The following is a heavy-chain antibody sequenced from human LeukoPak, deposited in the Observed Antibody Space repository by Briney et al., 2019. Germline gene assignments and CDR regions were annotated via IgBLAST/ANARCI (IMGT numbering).Heavy chain of an antibody. D-gene: IGHD3-10*01. J-gene: IGHJ6*03. Sequence: SETLSLTCTVSSGSISSSSYYWGWIRQPPGKGLEWIGSIYYSGSTYYNPSLKSRVTISVDTSKNQFSLKLSSVTAADTAVYYCASSRVVYYYYYMDVWGKGTTVTVSS. V-gene: IGHV4-39*07. CDR3: ASSRVVYYYYYMDV. CDR1: SGSISSSSYY. CDR2: IYYSGST.